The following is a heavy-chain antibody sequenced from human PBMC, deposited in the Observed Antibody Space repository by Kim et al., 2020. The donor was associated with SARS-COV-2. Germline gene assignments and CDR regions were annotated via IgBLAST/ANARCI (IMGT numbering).Heavy chain of an antibody. D-gene: IGHD6-13*01. J-gene: IGHJ4*01. Sequence: SETLSLTCTVSGGSISSSSYYWGWIRQPPGKGLEWIGSIYYSGSNYYNPSIKSRVTISVDTTKNQFSLKLSSVTAADTAGYYCASPHSIAAAAPFDFWG. V-gene: IGHV4-39*01. CDR3: ASPHSIAAAAPFDF. CDR1: GGSISSSSYY. CDR2: IYYSGSN.